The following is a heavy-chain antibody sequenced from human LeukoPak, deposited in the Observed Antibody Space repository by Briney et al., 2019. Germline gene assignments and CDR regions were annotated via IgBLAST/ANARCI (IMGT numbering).Heavy chain of an antibody. CDR2: ISGSGYTT. CDR1: GFTFSSYG. Sequence: PGGTLRLSCAASGFTFSSYGMSWVRQAPGKGLEWVSAISGSGYTTYYADSVKGRFTISRDNSKNTLYLQMHSLRAEDTAVYYCAKDRDVWGSLLDYWGKGTLVTVS. CDR3: AKDRDVWGSLLDY. D-gene: IGHD3-16*01. V-gene: IGHV3-23*01. J-gene: IGHJ4*02.